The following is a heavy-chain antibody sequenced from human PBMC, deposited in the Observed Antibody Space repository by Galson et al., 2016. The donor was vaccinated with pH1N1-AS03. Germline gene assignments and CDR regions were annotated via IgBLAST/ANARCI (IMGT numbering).Heavy chain of an antibody. CDR2: INTDSGVT. CDR3: ARDPRGPCTSATCPSTYYFGMDV. Sequence: SVKVSCKASGYIFTGFYVHWVRQAPGQGLEWMGWINTDSGVTNYAQKFEAWVTMTRDTSVSTAYMELYGLKSDDTAVYYCARDPRGPCTSATCPSTYYFGMDVWGQGTTVIVSS. D-gene: IGHD2-2*01. V-gene: IGHV1-2*04. J-gene: IGHJ6*02. CDR1: GYIFTGFY.